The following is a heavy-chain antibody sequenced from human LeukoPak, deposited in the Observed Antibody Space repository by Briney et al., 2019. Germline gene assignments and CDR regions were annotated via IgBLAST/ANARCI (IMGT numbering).Heavy chain of an antibody. CDR2: IRSKANSYAT. J-gene: IGHJ4*02. Sequence: PGGSLRLSCAASGFTFSGSAMHWVRQASGKGLEWVGRIRSKANSYATAYAASVKGRFTISRDNSKNTAYLQMNSLKTEDTAVYYCTRPLDWLLPNDYWGQGTLVTVSS. V-gene: IGHV3-73*01. CDR1: GFTFSGSA. CDR3: TRPLDWLLPNDY. D-gene: IGHD3-9*01.